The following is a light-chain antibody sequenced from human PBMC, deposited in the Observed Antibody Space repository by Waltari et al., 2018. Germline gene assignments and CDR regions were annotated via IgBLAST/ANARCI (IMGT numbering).Light chain of an antibody. Sequence: QSVLTQPPSASGTPGPRVTISCSGSSSNIGSTYVYWYQQLSGTAPKLLIYRIYKRPQGVPDRFSGSKTGTSASLDISGLRSEDEADYYCAAWDDSLRGVVFGGGTKLTVL. CDR2: RIY. V-gene: IGLV1-47*01. J-gene: IGLJ2*01. CDR1: SSNIGSTY. CDR3: AAWDDSLRGVV.